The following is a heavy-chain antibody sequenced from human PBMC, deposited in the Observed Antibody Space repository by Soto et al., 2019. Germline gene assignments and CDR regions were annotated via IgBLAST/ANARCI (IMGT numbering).Heavy chain of an antibody. CDR1: GGTFSSYA. CDR2: IIPIFGTA. CDR3: ASADRSSRGPRQGWFDP. J-gene: IGHJ5*02. V-gene: IGHV1-69*13. Sequence: ASVKVSCKASGGTFSSYAISWVRQAPGQGLEWMGGIIPIFGTANYAQKFQGRVTITADESTSTAYMELSSLRSEDTAVYYCASADRSSRGPRQGWFDPWGQGTLVTVSS. D-gene: IGHD5-12*01.